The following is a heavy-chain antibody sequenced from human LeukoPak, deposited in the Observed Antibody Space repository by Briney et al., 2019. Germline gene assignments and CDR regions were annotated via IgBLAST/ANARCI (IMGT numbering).Heavy chain of an antibody. Sequence: SQTLSLTCTDSGGSISSGDYYWSWIRQPPGKGLEWIGYIYYSGSTYYNPSLKSRVTISVDTSKNQFSLKLSSVTAADRAVYYCARAEGVAAEFDYWGQGTLVTVSS. CDR2: IYYSGST. J-gene: IGHJ4*02. CDR1: GGSISSGDYY. D-gene: IGHD2-15*01. CDR3: ARAEGVAAEFDY. V-gene: IGHV4-30-4*01.